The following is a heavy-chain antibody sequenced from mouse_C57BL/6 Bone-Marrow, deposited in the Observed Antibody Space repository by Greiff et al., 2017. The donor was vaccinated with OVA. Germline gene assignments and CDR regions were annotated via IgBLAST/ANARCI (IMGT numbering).Heavy chain of an antibody. V-gene: IGHV7-1*01. D-gene: IGHD1-1*01. CDR2: SRNKANDYTT. Sequence: EVKLMESGGGLVQSGRSLRLSCATSGFTFSDFYMEWVRQAPGKGLEWIAASRNKANDYTTEYSASVKGRFIVSRDTSQSILYLQMNALRAEDTAIYYCARDGGGYYGPFAYWGQGTLVTVSA. CDR3: ARDGGGYYGPFAY. CDR1: GFTFSDFY. J-gene: IGHJ3*01.